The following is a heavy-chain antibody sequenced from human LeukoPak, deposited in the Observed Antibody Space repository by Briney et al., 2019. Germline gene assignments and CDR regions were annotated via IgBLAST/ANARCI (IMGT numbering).Heavy chain of an antibody. V-gene: IGHV4-39*01. J-gene: IGHJ6*02. Sequence: SETLSLTCTVSGGSISSSSHSWGWIRQPPGKGLEWIASISYSGTTYSNPSLKTRVTMSVDTSENQFSLKLSSVTAADSTVYYCVRTYPDYSKPPVQYYYYYGMDVWGQGTTVTASS. CDR1: GGSISSSSHS. CDR3: VRTYPDYSKPPVQYYYYYGMDV. CDR2: ISYSGTT. D-gene: IGHD4-11*01.